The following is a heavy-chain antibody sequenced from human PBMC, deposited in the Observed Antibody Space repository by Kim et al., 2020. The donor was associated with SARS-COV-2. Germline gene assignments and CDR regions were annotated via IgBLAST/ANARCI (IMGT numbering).Heavy chain of an antibody. D-gene: IGHD3-10*01. CDR2: INAGNGNT. Sequence: ASVKVSCKASGYTFTSYAMHWVRQAPGQRLEWMGWINAGNGNTKYSQKFQGRVTITRDTSASTAYMELSSLRSEDTAVYYCARDVGLMVRGVKGMLYWGQGTLVTVSS. V-gene: IGHV1-3*01. CDR1: GYTFTSYA. J-gene: IGHJ4*02. CDR3: ARDVGLMVRGVKGMLY.